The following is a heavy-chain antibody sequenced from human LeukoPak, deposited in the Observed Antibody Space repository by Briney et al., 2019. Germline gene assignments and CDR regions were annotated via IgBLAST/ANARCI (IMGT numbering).Heavy chain of an antibody. D-gene: IGHD2-15*01. CDR1: GYTFTGYY. CDR2: INPNSGGT. J-gene: IGHJ4*02. V-gene: IGHV1-2*02. CDR3: ARGRSYCSGGSCYSYFDY. Sequence: GAXVKVSCKAXGYTFTGYYMHWVRQAPGQGLEWMGWINPNSGGTNYAQKFQGRVTMTRDTSISTAYMGLSRLRSDDTAVYYCARGRSYCSGGSCYSYFDYWGQGTLVTVSS.